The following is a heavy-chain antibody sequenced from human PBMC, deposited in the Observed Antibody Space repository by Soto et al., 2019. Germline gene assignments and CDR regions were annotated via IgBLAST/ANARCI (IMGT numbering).Heavy chain of an antibody. J-gene: IGHJ4*02. CDR1: GFIFSDHY. CDR3: TRISLVGATWGRYFDY. D-gene: IGHD1-26*01. CDR2: IKNKANSYTT. Sequence: VQLVESGGGLVQPGGSLRLSCAASGFIFSDHYMDWVRQAPGKGLEWVGRIKNKANSYTTEYAESVKGRFTISRDDSKNSLYQQMNSLKTEDTAVYYCTRISLVGATWGRYFDYWGQGTLLTVSS. V-gene: IGHV3-72*01.